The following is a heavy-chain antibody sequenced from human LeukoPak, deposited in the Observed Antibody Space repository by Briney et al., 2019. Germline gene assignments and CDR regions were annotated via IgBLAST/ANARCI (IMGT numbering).Heavy chain of an antibody. CDR3: ARDPQLIVVVDGGSWAFDY. V-gene: IGHV3-21*01. J-gene: IGHJ4*02. D-gene: IGHD3-22*01. CDR1: GFTFSSYS. CDR2: ISSSSSYI. Sequence: GGSLRLSCAASGFTFSSYSMNWVRQAPGKGLEWVSSISSSSSYIYYADSVKGRFTISRDNAKNSLYLQMNSLRAEDTAVYYCARDPQLIVVVDGGSWAFDYWGQGTLVTVSS.